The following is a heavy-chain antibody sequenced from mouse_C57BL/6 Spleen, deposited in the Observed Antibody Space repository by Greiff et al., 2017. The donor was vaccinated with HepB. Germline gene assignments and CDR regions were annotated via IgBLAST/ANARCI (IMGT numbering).Heavy chain of an antibody. CDR1: GYAFSSYW. J-gene: IGHJ4*01. CDR2: IYPGDGDT. CDR3: ARTFYYGSSYQGLDAMDY. D-gene: IGHD1-1*01. V-gene: IGHV1-80*01. Sequence: LVESGAELVKPGASVKISCKASGYAFSSYWMNWVKQRPGKGLEWIGQIYPGDGDTNYNGKFKGKATLTADKSSSTAYMQLSSLTSEDSAVYFCARTFYYGSSYQGLDAMDYWGQGTSVTVSS.